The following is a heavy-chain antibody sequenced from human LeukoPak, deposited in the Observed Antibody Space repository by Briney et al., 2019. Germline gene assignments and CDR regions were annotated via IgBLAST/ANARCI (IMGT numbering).Heavy chain of an antibody. CDR2: IIPIFGTA. J-gene: IGHJ4*02. D-gene: IGHD4-11*01. V-gene: IGHV1-69*05. Sequence: GASVNVSCKASGGTFSSYAISWVRQAPGQGLEWMGGIIPIFGTANYAQKFQGRVTITTDESTSTAYMELSSLRSEDTAVYYCARDFDMRGNYGYWGQGTLVTVSS. CDR3: ARDFDMRGNYGY. CDR1: GGTFSSYA.